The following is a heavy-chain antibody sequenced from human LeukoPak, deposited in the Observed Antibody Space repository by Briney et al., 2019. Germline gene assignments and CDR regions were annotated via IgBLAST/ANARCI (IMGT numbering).Heavy chain of an antibody. Sequence: PSETLFLTCTVSTGTISSNEYYWAWIRQPPGKGLEWIGEINHSGSTNYNPSLKSRVTISVDTSKNQFSLKLSSVTAADTAVYYCAGGSAAARRFQHWGRGTLVTASS. CDR2: INHSGST. D-gene: IGHD6-13*01. V-gene: IGHV4-39*07. J-gene: IGHJ1*01. CDR1: TGTISSNEYY. CDR3: AGGSAAARRFQH.